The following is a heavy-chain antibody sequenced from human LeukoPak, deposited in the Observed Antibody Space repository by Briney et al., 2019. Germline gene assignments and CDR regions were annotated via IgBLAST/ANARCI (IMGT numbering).Heavy chain of an antibody. V-gene: IGHV3-66*01. CDR3: AGVVVVVVAATRLNNWFDP. CDR1: GFTVSSNH. J-gene: IGHJ5*02. Sequence: GGSLRLSCAASGFTVSSNHMSWVRQAPGKGLEWVSVIYSGGSTYYADSVKGRFTISRDNSKNTLYLQMNSLRAEDTAVYYCAGVVVVVVAATRLNNWFDPWGQGTLVTVSS. D-gene: IGHD2-15*01. CDR2: IYSGGST.